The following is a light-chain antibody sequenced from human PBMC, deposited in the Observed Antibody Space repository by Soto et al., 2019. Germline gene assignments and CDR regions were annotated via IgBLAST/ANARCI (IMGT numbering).Light chain of an antibody. V-gene: IGKV3-15*01. Sequence: VVMTQSPATLSVSPGERATLSCRASQSINSKLAWYQQKPGQAPRLLIYGASTRATGIPVRFSGSGSGTEFTLTITSLQSEDFAVYYCQEYNNWPWTFGQGTKVDIK. CDR2: GAS. CDR1: QSINSK. J-gene: IGKJ1*01. CDR3: QEYNNWPWT.